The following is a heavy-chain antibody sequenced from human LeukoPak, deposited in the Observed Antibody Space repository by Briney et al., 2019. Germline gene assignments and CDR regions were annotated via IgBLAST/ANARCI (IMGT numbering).Heavy chain of an antibody. J-gene: IGHJ3*02. D-gene: IGHD2-2*01. Sequence: GASVKVSCKASGYTFTGYYMHWVRQAPGQGLEWMGWINPNSGGTNYAQKFQGRVTMTRDTSITTAYMELSRLRSDDTAVYYCARESRIVVVPAAMDDAFDIWGQGTMVTVSS. CDR2: INPNSGGT. CDR1: GYTFTGYY. V-gene: IGHV1-2*02. CDR3: ARESRIVVVPAAMDDAFDI.